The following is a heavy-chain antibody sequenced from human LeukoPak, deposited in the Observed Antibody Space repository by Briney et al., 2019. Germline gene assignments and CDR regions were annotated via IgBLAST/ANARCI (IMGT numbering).Heavy chain of an antibody. V-gene: IGHV4-59*08. CDR1: GGSISSYY. CDR2: IYYSGST. D-gene: IGHD3-3*01. J-gene: IGHJ4*02. CDR3: ARHLREWPNFDY. Sequence: SETLSLTCTVSGGSISSYYWSWIRQPPGKALEWMGYIYYSGSTNYSPSLKSRVTISVDTSKNQFSLKLSSVTAAGTAVYYCARHLREWPNFDYWGQGTLVTVSS.